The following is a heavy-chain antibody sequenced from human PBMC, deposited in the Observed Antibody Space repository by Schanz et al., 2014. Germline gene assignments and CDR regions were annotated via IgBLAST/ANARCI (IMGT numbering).Heavy chain of an antibody. CDR1: GFPFSDYF. CDR2: IGNGGITI. CDR3: AKTPREYCNYDNCPNWFDS. J-gene: IGHJ5*01. Sequence: VQVVESGGGLVQPGGSLRLSCTASGFPFSDYFMAWIRQPPGRGLEWVSYIGNGGITIYYADSVKGRFTISRDNSKNSLYLQMNSRRAEDTAVYYCAKTPREYCNYDNCPNWFDSWGQGTLVTASS. V-gene: IGHV3-11*01. D-gene: IGHD2-15*01.